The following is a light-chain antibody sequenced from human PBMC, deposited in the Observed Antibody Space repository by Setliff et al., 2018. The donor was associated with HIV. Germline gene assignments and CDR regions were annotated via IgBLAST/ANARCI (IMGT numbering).Light chain of an antibody. V-gene: IGLV2-14*01. CDR1: SSDIGAYDH. J-gene: IGLJ1*01. CDR3: TSFTSTKTDV. CDR2: DVS. Sequence: LTQPASVSGSPGQSIIISCTGTSSDIGAYDHVFWFRQYPGKAPQLMIYDVSNRASGVSDRFSASKSGNTASLTISGLQPEDEADYYCTSFTSTKTDVFGSGTKSPS.